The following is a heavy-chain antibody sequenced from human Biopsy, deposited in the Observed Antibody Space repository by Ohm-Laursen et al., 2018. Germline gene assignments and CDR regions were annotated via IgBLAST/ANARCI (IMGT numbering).Heavy chain of an antibody. J-gene: IGHJ6*02. CDR3: ARMDCSGGSCHYYSYGMDV. D-gene: IGHD2-15*01. V-gene: IGHV4-39*07. CDR1: GGSISNNNYY. CDR2: IHHSGST. Sequence: PSDTLSLTCTVSGGSISNNNYYWGWIRQPPGKGLECIGNIHHSGSTNYNPSLKSRLTISVDTSKNQLSLKLSSVTAADTAVYYCARMDCSGGSCHYYSYGMDVWGQGTTVTVSS.